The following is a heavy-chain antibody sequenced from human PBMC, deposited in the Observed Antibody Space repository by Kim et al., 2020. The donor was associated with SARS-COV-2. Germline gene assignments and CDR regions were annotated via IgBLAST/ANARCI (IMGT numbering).Heavy chain of an antibody. J-gene: IGHJ4*02. CDR1: GYTFTSYA. Sequence: ASVKVSCKASGYTFTSYAMHWVRQAPGQRLEWMGWINAGNGNTKYSQKFQGRVTITRDTSASTAYMELSSLRSEDTAVYYCARDLLRYFDWLLRASDGIVDWGQGTLVTVSS. D-gene: IGHD3-9*01. CDR2: INAGNGNT. V-gene: IGHV1-3*01. CDR3: ARDLLRYFDWLLRASDGIVD.